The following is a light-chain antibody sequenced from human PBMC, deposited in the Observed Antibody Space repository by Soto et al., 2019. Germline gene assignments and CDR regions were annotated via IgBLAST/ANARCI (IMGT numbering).Light chain of an antibody. CDR1: QSIRSW. CDR3: QQYNSYPLT. CDR2: KAS. Sequence: DIQMTQSPSTLSASVGDRVTITCRASQSIRSWLAWYQQKPGKAPKLLIYKASNLESGVPSRFSGSGSGTDFTLTISSLQPDDFATYYCQQYNSYPLTFGGGTKVEIK. J-gene: IGKJ4*01. V-gene: IGKV1-5*03.